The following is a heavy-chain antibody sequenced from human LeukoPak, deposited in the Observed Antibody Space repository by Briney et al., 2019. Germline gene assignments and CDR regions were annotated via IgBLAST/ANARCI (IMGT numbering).Heavy chain of an antibody. CDR2: IHPNSGAT. J-gene: IGHJ5*02. D-gene: IGHD3-22*01. V-gene: IGHV1-2*02. CDR1: GYTFTDYY. Sequence: ASVKVSCKASGYTFTDYYLHWVRQAPGQGLEWMGWIHPNSGATTYAQKFQGRVTMTRDTSISTAYMELSRLRSDDTAVYYCARDPIDYYDSSGYWKSDNWFDPWGQGTLVTVSS. CDR3: ARDPIDYYDSSGYWKSDNWFDP.